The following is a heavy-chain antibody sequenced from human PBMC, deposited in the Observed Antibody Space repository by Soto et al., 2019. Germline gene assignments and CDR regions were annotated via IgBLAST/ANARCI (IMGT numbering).Heavy chain of an antibody. CDR1: GGSFSDFA. J-gene: IGHJ4*02. Sequence: QVQLAQSGAEMTKPGSSVKVSCRASGGSFSDFAFSWVRQAPGQGLEWMGGIIPMFAATKYAQRLQDRVTITADEYTTTVYLALNSLTSEDTAIYYCARGAIVAVPAALSSYHDYTNYRFDSWGQGTLVTVSS. CDR2: IIPMFAAT. D-gene: IGHD2-15*01. CDR3: ARGAIVAVPAALSSYHDYTNYRFDS. V-gene: IGHV1-69*01.